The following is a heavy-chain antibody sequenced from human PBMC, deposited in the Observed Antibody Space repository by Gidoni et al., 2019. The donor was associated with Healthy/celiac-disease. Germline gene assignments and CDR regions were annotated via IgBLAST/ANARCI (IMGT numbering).Heavy chain of an antibody. J-gene: IGHJ5*02. CDR3: ARAPYYYDSSGYYKGSWFDP. D-gene: IGHD3-22*01. CDR1: GGTFSSYA. CDR2: IIPSFGTA. V-gene: IGHV1-69*01. Sequence: QVQLVQSGAEVKKPGSSVKVSCKASGGTFSSYAIRWVRQAPGQGLEWMGGIIPSFGTANYAQKFQGRVTITADESTSTAYMELSSLRSEDTAVYYCARAPYYYDSSGYYKGSWFDPWGQGTLVTVSS.